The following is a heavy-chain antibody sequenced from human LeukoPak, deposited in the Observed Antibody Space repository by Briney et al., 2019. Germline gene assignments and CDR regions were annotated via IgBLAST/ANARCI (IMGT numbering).Heavy chain of an antibody. CDR2: IIPIFGTA. V-gene: IGHV1-69*13. CDR1: GGTFSSYA. Sequence: SVKVSCTASGGTFSSYAISWVRQAPGQGLEWMGGIIPIFGTANYAQKFQGRVTVTADESTSTAYMELSSLRSEDTAVYYCARASERYYDFWSGYYRGNWFDPWGQGTLVTVSS. D-gene: IGHD3-3*01. J-gene: IGHJ5*02. CDR3: ARASERYYDFWSGYYRGNWFDP.